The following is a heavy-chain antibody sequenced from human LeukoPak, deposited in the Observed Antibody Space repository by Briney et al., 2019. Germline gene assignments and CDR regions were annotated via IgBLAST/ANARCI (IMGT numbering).Heavy chain of an antibody. J-gene: IGHJ6*03. CDR3: AVSGYNYYYYMDV. CDR1: GYTFTSYD. V-gene: IGHV1-8*03. CDR2: MNPNSGDT. Sequence: ASVKVSCKASGYTFTSYDIHWVRQATGQGLESMGWMNPNSGDTGYAQKFQGRVTLTRNTSISTAYMELSSLRSEDTAVYYCAVSGYNYYYYMDVWGKGTTVTVS. D-gene: IGHD1-26*01.